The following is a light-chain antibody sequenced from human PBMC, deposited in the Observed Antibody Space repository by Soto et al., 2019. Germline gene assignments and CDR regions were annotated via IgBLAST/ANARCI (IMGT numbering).Light chain of an antibody. CDR3: QHRSNWPPYP. V-gene: IGKV3-11*01. J-gene: IGKJ2*01. CDR1: QSVYSY. Sequence: EIVLTQSPATLSLSPGERATLSCRASQSVYSYLAWYQQKPGQAPRLLIYDASNRAAGIPARFSGSGSGTDFTLPISSLEPEDFALYYCQHRSNWPPYPFGRGPSWTSN. CDR2: DAS.